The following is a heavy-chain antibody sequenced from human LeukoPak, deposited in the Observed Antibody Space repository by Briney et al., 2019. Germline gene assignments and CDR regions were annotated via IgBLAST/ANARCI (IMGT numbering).Heavy chain of an antibody. CDR2: MSYSGNT. CDR3: ARHIAYDTMDV. V-gene: IGHV4-39*01. D-gene: IGHD3-22*01. J-gene: IGHJ6*04. Sequence: SETLSLTCTVSGESIISIGYYGGWIRQPPGKGLEWIGHMSYSGNTFYSPSLKSRVTISVDTSKNHFSLKLTSVTAADMSIYYCARHIAYDTMDVWGKGTTVTVST. CDR1: GESIISIGYY.